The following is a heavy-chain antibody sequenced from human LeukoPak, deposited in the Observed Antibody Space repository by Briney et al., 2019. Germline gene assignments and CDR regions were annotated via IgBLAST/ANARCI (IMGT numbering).Heavy chain of an antibody. V-gene: IGHV3-23*01. CDR1: GFSSSNYA. J-gene: IGHJ5*02. CDR2: VSGSGRST. CDR3: AKSNGYRVYNWFDP. Sequence: PGGSLRLSCAASGFSSSNYAMGWVRQAPGKGLEWVSSVSGSGRSTYYADSVKGRFTISRDNSTNTVYLQMSSLRAEDTAVYYCAKSNGYRVYNWFDPWGQGTLVTVSS. D-gene: IGHD6-13*01.